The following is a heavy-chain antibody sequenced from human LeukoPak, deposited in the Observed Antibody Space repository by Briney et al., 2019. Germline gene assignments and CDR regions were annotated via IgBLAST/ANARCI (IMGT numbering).Heavy chain of an antibody. V-gene: IGHV4-34*01. CDR2: INHSGST. Sequence: PSETLSLTCAVYGGSFSGYYWSWIRQPPGKGLEWIGEINHSGSTNYNPSLKSRVTISVDTSKNQFSLKLSSVTAADTAVYYCARGGYLEAFDIWGQGTMVTVSS. CDR3: ARGGYLEAFDI. CDR1: GGSFSGYY. J-gene: IGHJ3*02. D-gene: IGHD5-18*01.